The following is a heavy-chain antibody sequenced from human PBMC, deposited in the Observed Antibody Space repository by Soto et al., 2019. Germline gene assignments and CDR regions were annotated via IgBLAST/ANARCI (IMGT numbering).Heavy chain of an antibody. Sequence: EVQLLESGGGLVQPGGSLILSCAPSGFTFRSYAMSWVRQAPGKGLEWVSDISAGGGSTHYADSVKGRFTISRDNSKNTLYLQMNSLRAEDTAVYYCAKTHSAEDYWGQGTLVTVSS. D-gene: IGHD5-18*01. CDR2: ISAGGGST. CDR3: AKTHSAEDY. J-gene: IGHJ4*02. V-gene: IGHV3-23*01. CDR1: GFTFRSYA.